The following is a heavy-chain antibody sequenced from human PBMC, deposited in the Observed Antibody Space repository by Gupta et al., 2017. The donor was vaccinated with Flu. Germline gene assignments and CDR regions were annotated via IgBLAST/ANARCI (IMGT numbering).Heavy chain of an antibody. D-gene: IGHD6-6*01. CDR3: TRVAARPGIPYDF. CDR2: ITNKRYGGTT. J-gene: IGHJ4*02. V-gene: IGHV3-49*02. Sequence: QAPGKGLEWVCFITNKRYGGTTEYAASVKGRFTISRDDSTSIAYLQMNSLKTEDTAVYYCTRVAARPGIPYDFWGQGTLVTGSS.